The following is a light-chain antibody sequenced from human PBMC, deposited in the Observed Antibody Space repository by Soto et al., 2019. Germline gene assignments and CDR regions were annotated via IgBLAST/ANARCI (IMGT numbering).Light chain of an antibody. CDR3: LQKYFYPFT. Sequence: IQMTQSPSTLSASVGDRVTITCRASQGIRNDLDWFQQKPGKAPKLLIYAASNLQSGVPARFSGSGSGTDFTLTISSLQPEDFATYYCLQKYFYPFTFGPGTKVDIK. V-gene: IGKV1-6*01. J-gene: IGKJ3*01. CDR1: QGIRND. CDR2: AAS.